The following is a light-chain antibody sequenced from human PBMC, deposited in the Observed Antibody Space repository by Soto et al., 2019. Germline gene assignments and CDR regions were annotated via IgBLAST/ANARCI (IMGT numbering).Light chain of an antibody. CDR3: LQKYFYPFT. Sequence: IQMTQSPSTLSASVGDRVTITCRASQGIRNDLDWFQQKPGKAPKLLIYAASNLQSGVPARFSGSGSGTDFTLTISSLQPEDFATYYCLQKYFYPFTFGPGTKVDIK. V-gene: IGKV1-6*01. J-gene: IGKJ3*01. CDR1: QGIRND. CDR2: AAS.